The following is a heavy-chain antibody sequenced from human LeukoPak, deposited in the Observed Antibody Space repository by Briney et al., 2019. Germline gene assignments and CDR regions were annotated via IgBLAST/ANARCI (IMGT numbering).Heavy chain of an antibody. CDR3: ARSDGAPDAFDI. CDR1: GFSLPRSGMR. D-gene: IGHD2-21*02. Sequence: SGPTLMNPTRTLTLTCTFSGFSLPRSGMRVSWIRHPPGKALEWLALIDWDDDKFYSTSLKTRLSMSKDTSKNQVVLTMTNMDPVDTATYYCARSDGAPDAFDIWGPGTMVTVSS. CDR2: IDWDDDK. V-gene: IGHV2-70*04. J-gene: IGHJ3*02.